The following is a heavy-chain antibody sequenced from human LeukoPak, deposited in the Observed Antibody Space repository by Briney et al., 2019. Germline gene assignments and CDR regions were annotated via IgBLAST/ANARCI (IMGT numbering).Heavy chain of an antibody. Sequence: PGGSLRLSCAASGFTFSSSAMSWVRQAPGKGLEWVSAISNNGGYTYYADSVQGRFTISRDNSKNSLYLQMNSLRAEDTAVYYCARGDYFDDSASPVDYWGQGTLVTVSS. CDR2: ISNNGGYT. J-gene: IGHJ4*02. V-gene: IGHV3-23*01. CDR1: GFTFSSSA. CDR3: ARGDYFDDSASPVDY. D-gene: IGHD2/OR15-2a*01.